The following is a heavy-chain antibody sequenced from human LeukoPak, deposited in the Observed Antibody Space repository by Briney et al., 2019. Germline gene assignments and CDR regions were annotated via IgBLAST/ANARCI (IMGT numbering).Heavy chain of an antibody. CDR2: IKSDGSTT. V-gene: IGHV3-74*01. CDR3: ARVNGDYRHFDY. Sequence: PGGTLRLSCAASGFTFSSYWMHWVRQVPGKGLVWVSRIKSDGSTTNYADSVKGRFTISRDNAKNTLYLQMNSLRAEDTAMYYCARVNGDYRHFDYWGQGTLVTVSS. CDR1: GFTFSSYW. J-gene: IGHJ4*02. D-gene: IGHD4-17*01.